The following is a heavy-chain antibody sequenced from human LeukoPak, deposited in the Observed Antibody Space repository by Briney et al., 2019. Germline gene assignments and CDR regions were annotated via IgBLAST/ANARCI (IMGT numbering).Heavy chain of an antibody. Sequence: GGSLRLSCAASGFTFSSFWMSWVRQAPGKGLEWVANIKPDGSEEFYVDSVKGRFTISRDNAKNSLYLQMNSLRAEDTAVYCCASDWGYTSSWDRFEYWGQGTLVTVSS. CDR2: IKPDGSEE. CDR3: ASDWGYTSSWDRFEY. CDR1: GFTFSSFW. J-gene: IGHJ4*02. V-gene: IGHV3-7*05. D-gene: IGHD6-13*01.